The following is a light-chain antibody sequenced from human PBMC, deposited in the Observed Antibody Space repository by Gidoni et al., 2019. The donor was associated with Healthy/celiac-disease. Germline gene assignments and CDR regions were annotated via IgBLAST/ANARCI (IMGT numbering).Light chain of an antibody. CDR2: DAS. V-gene: IGKV3-11*01. CDR3: QHRSNWSWT. Sequence: NVLTQSPATLSLSPGESAALSCRASQLVSTYLSWYQQKPGQAPSLLIYDASNRATGIPAGFSGSGSGTDFTLTISSLDPEVFAVYYCQHRSNWSWTFGQGTKVEIK. J-gene: IGKJ1*01. CDR1: QLVSTY.